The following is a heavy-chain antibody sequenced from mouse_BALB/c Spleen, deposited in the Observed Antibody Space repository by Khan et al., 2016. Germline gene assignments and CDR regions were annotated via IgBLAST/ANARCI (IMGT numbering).Heavy chain of an antibody. CDR2: INPSSDYT. CDR3: AREGWLLGYFDY. D-gene: IGHD2-3*01. Sequence: QVQLQQSGAELARPGASVKMSCKASGYTFTTYTMFWVKQRPGQGLEWIGYINPSSDYTDYNQKFKDMATLTADKSSSTAYMQLNSLTSEDSAVYYCAREGWLLGYFDYWGQGTTLTVSS. V-gene: IGHV1-4*01. CDR1: GYTFTTYT. J-gene: IGHJ2*01.